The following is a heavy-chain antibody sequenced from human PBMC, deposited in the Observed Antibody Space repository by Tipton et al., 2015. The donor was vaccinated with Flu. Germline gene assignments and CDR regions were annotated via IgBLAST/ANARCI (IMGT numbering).Heavy chain of an antibody. Sequence: VQLVQSGGGLVQPGGSLRLSCAASGFAFSSYEMNWVRQAPGKGLEWVSYLTPSGTTRYYADFVKGRFTISRDNAKNSLYLQMNSLRVEDTAVYYCARGFIRLCDYWGQGTLVTVSS. V-gene: IGHV3-48*03. D-gene: IGHD3-16*01. CDR2: LTPSGTTR. CDR3: ARGFIRLCDY. CDR1: GFAFSSYE. J-gene: IGHJ4*02.